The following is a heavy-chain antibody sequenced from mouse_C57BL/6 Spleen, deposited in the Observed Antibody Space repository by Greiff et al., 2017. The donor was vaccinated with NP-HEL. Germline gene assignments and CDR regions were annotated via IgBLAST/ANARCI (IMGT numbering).Heavy chain of an antibody. CDR1: GFSLSTFGMG. CDR3: ARIAPYDYDLGYAMDY. D-gene: IGHD2-4*01. J-gene: IGHJ4*01. CDR2: IWWDDDK. V-gene: IGHV8-8*01. Sequence: QVTLKVSGPGILQPSQTLSLTCSFSGFSLSTFGMGVGWIRQPSGKGLEWLAHIWWDDDKYYNPALKSRLTISKATSKHQVFLKIANVDTADTATYYCARIAPYDYDLGYAMDYWGQGTSVTVSS.